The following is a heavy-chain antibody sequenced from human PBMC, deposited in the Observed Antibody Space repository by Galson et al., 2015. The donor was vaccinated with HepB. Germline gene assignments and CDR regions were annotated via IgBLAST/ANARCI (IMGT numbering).Heavy chain of an antibody. CDR2: IKQDGSVK. V-gene: IGHV3-7*01. Sequence: SGFTFSDYWMSWVRQAPGKGLEWVANIKQDGSVKYFVDSVKGRFTISRDNAKNSLYLQMNSLGAEDTAVYYCVRNGGAFDYWGQGTLVTVSS. D-gene: IGHD3-16*01. J-gene: IGHJ4*02. CDR1: GFTFSDYW. CDR3: VRNGGAFDY.